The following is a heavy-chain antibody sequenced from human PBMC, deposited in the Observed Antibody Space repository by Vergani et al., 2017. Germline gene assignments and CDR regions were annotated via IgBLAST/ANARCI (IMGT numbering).Heavy chain of an antibody. D-gene: IGHD5-12*01. J-gene: IGHJ4*02. CDR1: GSTLTELS. CDR2: FDPEDGET. V-gene: IGHV1-24*01. Sequence: QVQLVQSGAEVKKPGASVKVSCKVSGSTLTELSMHWLRKAPGKGLEWWGGFDPEDGETIYAQKFQGRGTMTEDTTSETAYMELSSLRSEDTAVYYCATVWRGYDGKQCDYWGQGTLVTVSS. CDR3: ATVWRGYDGKQCDY.